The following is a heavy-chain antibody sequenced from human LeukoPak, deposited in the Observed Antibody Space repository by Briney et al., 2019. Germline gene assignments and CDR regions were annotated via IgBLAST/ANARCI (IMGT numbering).Heavy chain of an antibody. Sequence: ASVKVSCKASGGTFSSYAISWVRQAPGQGLEWMGWINPNSGGTNYAQKFQGRVTMTRDTSISTAYMELSRLRSDDTAVYYCARQMTTVTKYFQHWGQGTPVTVSS. V-gene: IGHV1-2*02. J-gene: IGHJ1*01. CDR1: GGTFSSYA. CDR3: ARQMTTVTKYFQH. D-gene: IGHD4-11*01. CDR2: INPNSGGT.